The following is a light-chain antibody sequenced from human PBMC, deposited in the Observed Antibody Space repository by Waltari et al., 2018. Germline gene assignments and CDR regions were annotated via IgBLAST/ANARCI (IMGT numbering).Light chain of an antibody. Sequence: EIVLTQSPGTLSLSPGERATLSCRASQSVGGSYLAWYQQKPGQAPSLLLYGTFSRATGIPYRFSGSGSGTDFILTISRLEPEDFAVYYCQQYGSSPGITFGQGTRVEIK. V-gene: IGKV3-20*01. J-gene: IGKJ5*01. CDR2: GTF. CDR3: QQYGSSPGIT. CDR1: QSVGGSY.